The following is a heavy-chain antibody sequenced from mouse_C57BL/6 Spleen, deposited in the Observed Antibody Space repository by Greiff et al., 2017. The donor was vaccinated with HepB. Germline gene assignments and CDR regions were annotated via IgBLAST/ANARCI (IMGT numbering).Heavy chain of an antibody. CDR1: GYTFTSYW. CDR2: IDPSDSYT. V-gene: IGHV1-50*01. D-gene: IGHD1-1*01. Sequence: QVQLQQSGAELVKPGASVKLSCKASGYTFTSYWMQWVKQRPGQGLEWIGEIDPSDSYTNYNQKFKGKATLTVDTSSSTAYMQLSSLTSEDSAVYYCARSGPYYGSSYGYWGQGTTLTVSS. CDR3: ARSGPYYGSSYGY. J-gene: IGHJ2*01.